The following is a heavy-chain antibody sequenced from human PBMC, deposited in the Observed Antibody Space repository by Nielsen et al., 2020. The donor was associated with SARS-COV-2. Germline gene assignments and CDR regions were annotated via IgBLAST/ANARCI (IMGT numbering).Heavy chain of an antibody. CDR2: ISGSGGST. V-gene: IGHV3-23*01. CDR3: AKPMDTAMVISWVDY. D-gene: IGHD5-18*01. Sequence: GESLKISCAASGFTFSSYAMSWVRQAPGKGLEWVSAISGSGGSTYYADSVKGRFTISRDNSKNTLYLQMNSLRAEDTAVYYCAKPMDTAMVISWVDYWGQGTLVTVSS. J-gene: IGHJ4*02. CDR1: GFTFSSYA.